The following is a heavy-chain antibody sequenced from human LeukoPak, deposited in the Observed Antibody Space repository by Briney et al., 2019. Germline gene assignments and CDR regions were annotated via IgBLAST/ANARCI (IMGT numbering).Heavy chain of an antibody. V-gene: IGHV4-61*01. CDR2: IYYSGST. CDR3: TRDEDNSGRYYYYMDV. J-gene: IGHJ6*03. Sequence: SETLCLSCTVSGGSVSSGTYYWDWVRQPPGKGLESIGFIYYSGSTNYNPSLKSRATIPIDGSKHQLSLKLSYVTAADTAVYYCTRDEDNSGRYYYYMDVWGKGTTVTVSS. D-gene: IGHD3-22*01. CDR1: GGSVSSGTYY.